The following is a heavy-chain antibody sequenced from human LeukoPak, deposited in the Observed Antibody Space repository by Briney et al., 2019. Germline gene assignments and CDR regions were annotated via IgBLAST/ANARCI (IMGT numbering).Heavy chain of an antibody. CDR1: GGSISSYY. CDR3: ARVASSSSWAPPYYYYGMDV. J-gene: IGHJ6*02. Sequence: SETLSLTCTVSGGSISSYYWSWIRQPPGKGLEWIGYIYYSGSTNYNPPLKSRVTISVDTSKNQFSLKLSSVTAADTAVYYCARVASSSSWAPPYYYYGMDVWGQGTTVTVSS. D-gene: IGHD6-6*01. V-gene: IGHV4-59*01. CDR2: IYYSGST.